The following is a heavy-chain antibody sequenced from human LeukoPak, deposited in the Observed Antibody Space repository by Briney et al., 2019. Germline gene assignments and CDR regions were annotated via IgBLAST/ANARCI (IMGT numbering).Heavy chain of an antibody. CDR1: GFTFSRYW. CDR2: IKEDGGEK. D-gene: IGHD3-3*01. J-gene: IGHJ4*02. V-gene: IGHV3-7*03. Sequence: PGGSLRLSCVVSGFTFSRYWMSWIRQAPGRGLEWVANIKEDGGEKYYVDSVKGRFTISRDNAKNILYLGMNNLRVEDTAVYYCARRFFWFWGQGTLVTVSS. CDR3: ARRFFWF.